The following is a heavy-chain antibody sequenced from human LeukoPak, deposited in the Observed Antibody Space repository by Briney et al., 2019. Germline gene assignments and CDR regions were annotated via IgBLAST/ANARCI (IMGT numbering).Heavy chain of an antibody. CDR3: ARGPIQSGYDFWSGYYQN. D-gene: IGHD3-3*01. CDR2: IHTSGST. Sequence: SETLSLTCAVSGDSISSNYWSWIRQPAGKGLEWIGRIHTSGSTNYNPSLKSRVTMSVDTSKNQFSLKLSSVTAADTAVYYCARGPIQSGYDFWSGYYQNWGQGTLVTVSS. CDR1: GDSISSNY. V-gene: IGHV4-4*07. J-gene: IGHJ4*02.